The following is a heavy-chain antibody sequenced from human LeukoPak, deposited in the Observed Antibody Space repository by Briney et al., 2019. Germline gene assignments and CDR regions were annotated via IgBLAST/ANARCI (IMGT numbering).Heavy chain of an antibody. CDR1: GGSISSGGYS. D-gene: IGHD2-15*01. Sequence: SETLSLTCAVSGGSISSGGYSWSWIRQPPGKGLEWIGYIYHSGSTYYNPSLKSRVTISVDRSKNQFSLKLSSVTAADTAVYYCARQYCSGGSCYSYLDYWAREPWSPSPQ. CDR2: IYHSGST. V-gene: IGHV4-30-2*01. J-gene: IGHJ4*02. CDR3: ARQYCSGGSCYSYLDY.